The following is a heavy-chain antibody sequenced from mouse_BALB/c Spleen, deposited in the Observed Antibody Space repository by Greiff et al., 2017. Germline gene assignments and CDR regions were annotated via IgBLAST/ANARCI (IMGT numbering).Heavy chain of an antibody. V-gene: IGHV5-17*02. J-gene: IGHJ3*01. CDR3: ARGSY. Sequence: EVQVVESGGGLVQPGGSRNLSCAASGFTFSSFGMHWVRQAPERGLEWVAYISSGSSTISHADTVKGRFTISRDNPKNTLFLQMTSLRSEDTAMYYGARGSYWGQGTLVTVSA. CDR1: GFTFSSFG. CDR2: ISSGSSTI.